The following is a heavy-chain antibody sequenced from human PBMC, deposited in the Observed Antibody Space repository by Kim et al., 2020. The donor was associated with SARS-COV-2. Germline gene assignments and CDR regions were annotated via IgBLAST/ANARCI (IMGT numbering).Heavy chain of an antibody. J-gene: IGHJ4*02. Sequence: GGSLRLSCAASGFTFSSYAMSWVRQAPGKGLEWVSAIDGSGGSTSYADSVKGRFTISRDNSKNTLYLQMNSLRAEDTAVHYCAKDLWASGSPRLEDYWGQGTLVTVSS. V-gene: IGHV3-23*01. CDR2: IDGSGGST. D-gene: IGHD3-22*01. CDR3: AKDLWASGSPRLEDY. CDR1: GFTFSSYA.